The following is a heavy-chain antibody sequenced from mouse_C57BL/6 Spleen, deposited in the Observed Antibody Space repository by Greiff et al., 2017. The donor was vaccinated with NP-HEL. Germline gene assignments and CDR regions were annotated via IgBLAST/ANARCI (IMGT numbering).Heavy chain of an antibody. D-gene: IGHD3-2*02. Sequence: EVQLQQSGPELVKPGDSVKISCKASGYSFTGYFMNWVMQSHGKSLEWIGRINPYNGDTFYNQKFKGKATLTVDKSSSTAHMELRSLTSEDSAVYYGTRQAYGDAMDYWGQGTSVTVSS. CDR2: INPYNGDT. V-gene: IGHV1-20*01. CDR1: GYSFTGYF. CDR3: TRQAYGDAMDY. J-gene: IGHJ4*01.